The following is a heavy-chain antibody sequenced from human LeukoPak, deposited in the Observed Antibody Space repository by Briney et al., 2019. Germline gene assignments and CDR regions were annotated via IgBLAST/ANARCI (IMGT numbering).Heavy chain of an antibody. CDR3: ARAPGTVAIDY. V-gene: IGHV4-34*01. CDR1: GGSFSGYY. J-gene: IGHJ4*02. Sequence: ASETLSLTCAVYGGSFSGYYWSWIRQPPGKGLEWIGEINHSGSTNYNPSLKSRVTISVDTSKNQFFLKVRSLTAADTAVYYCARAPGTVAIDYWGEGTLVTVSS. CDR2: INHSGST. D-gene: IGHD5-12*01.